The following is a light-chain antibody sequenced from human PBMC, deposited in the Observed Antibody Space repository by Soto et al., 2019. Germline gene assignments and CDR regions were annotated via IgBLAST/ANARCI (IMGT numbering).Light chain of an antibody. CDR1: QTVRNNY. Sequence: EFVLTQSPGTLSLSPGERATLSCRASQTVRNNYLAWYQQKPGQAPRLLIYDASSRATGIPARFSGSGSGADFTLTISSLEPGDFAVYYCQQRSNWPPVITFGGGTKVDIK. V-gene: IGKV3D-20*02. CDR2: DAS. CDR3: QQRSNWPPVIT. J-gene: IGKJ4*01.